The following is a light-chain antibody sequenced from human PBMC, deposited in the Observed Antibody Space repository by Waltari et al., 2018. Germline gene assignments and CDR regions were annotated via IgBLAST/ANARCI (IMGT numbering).Light chain of an antibody. CDR2: YNSDSDK. J-gene: IGLJ2*01. CDR3: MIWHSSAGV. Sequence: QAVLTQPSSLSASPGASASLTCTLRSGINVGTSRIYWYRQKPGSPPQYLRRYNSDSDKQQGSGVPSRFFGSKDASANAGILLISGLQSDDEADYYCMIWHSSAGVFGGGTKLTVL. CDR1: SGINVGTSR. V-gene: IGLV5-45*03.